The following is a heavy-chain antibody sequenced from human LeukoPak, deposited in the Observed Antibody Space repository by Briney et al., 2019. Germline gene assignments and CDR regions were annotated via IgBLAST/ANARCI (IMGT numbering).Heavy chain of an antibody. J-gene: IGHJ4*02. D-gene: IGHD1-14*01. CDR1: GFTFSAYW. CDR3: ARDGSTAPEPFDY. CDR2: IKQDGSEK. Sequence: GGSLRLSCAASGFTFSAYWMTWVRQAPGKGLEWVANIKQDGSEKYYVDSVKGRFTISRDNAKNSLYLQMNSLRAEDTAVYYCARDGSTAPEPFDYWGQGTLVTVSS. V-gene: IGHV3-7*01.